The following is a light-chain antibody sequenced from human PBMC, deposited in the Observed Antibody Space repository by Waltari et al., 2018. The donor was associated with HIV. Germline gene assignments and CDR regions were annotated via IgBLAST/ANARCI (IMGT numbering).Light chain of an antibody. J-gene: IGKJ1*01. CDR1: PSVSTY. CDR2: DAS. V-gene: IGKV3-11*01. CDR3: QQSYSTPPRT. Sequence: EIVLTQSPDTLSLSPGERATLPCRASPSVSTYVAWYQQKPGQAPRLLIYDASNRAPGIPARFSGSGSGTDFTLTISSLQPEDFATYYCQQSYSTPPRTFGQGTKVEIK.